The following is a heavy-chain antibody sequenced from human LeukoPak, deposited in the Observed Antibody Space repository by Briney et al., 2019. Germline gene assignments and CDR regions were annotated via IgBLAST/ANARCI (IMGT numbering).Heavy chain of an antibody. CDR2: IIPIFGTA. V-gene: IGHV1-69*01. D-gene: IGHD3-10*01. J-gene: IGHJ4*02. Sequence: ASVKVSCKASGGTFSSYAISWVRQAPGQGLEWMGGIIPIFGTANYAQKFQGRVTITADESTSIAYMELSSLRSEDTAVYYCARFNYYGSGSRNQATGYWGQGTLVTVSS. CDR1: GGTFSSYA. CDR3: ARFNYYGSGSRNQATGY.